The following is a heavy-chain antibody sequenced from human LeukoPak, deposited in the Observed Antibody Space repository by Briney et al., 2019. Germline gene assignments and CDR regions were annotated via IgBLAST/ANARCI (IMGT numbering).Heavy chain of an antibody. CDR1: GFTFNRYG. CDR2: ISGSGGTS. V-gene: IGHV3-23*01. Sequence: GGSLRLSCAASGFTFNRYGMSWVRQAPGKGLEWVSAISGSGGTSYYADSVKGRFTISRDNAKNSLYLQMNSLRAEDTAVYYCARDWYDNSDAFDIWGQGTMVTVSS. J-gene: IGHJ3*02. D-gene: IGHD3-9*01. CDR3: ARDWYDNSDAFDI.